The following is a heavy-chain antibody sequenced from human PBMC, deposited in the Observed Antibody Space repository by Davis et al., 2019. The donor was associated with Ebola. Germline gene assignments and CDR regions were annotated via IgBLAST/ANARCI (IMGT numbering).Heavy chain of an antibody. CDR1: GFTFSSYW. D-gene: IGHD1-26*01. CDR3: ARDRSGSYAY. J-gene: IGHJ4*02. Sequence: PGGSLRLSCAASGFTFSSYWMSWVRQAPGKGLEWVSTISGSGGSTYYADSVKGRFTISRDNSKNTLYLQMNSLRAEDTAVYYCARDRSGSYAYWGQGTLVTVSS. CDR2: ISGSGGST. V-gene: IGHV3-23*01.